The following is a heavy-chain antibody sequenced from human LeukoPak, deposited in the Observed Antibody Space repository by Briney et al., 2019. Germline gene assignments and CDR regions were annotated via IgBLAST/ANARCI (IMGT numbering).Heavy chain of an antibody. CDR3: ARGGSGNFYY. D-gene: IGHD1-26*01. J-gene: IGHJ4*02. Sequence: GGSLRLSCTASGFTFSGYWRNWVRQAPGKGLVWVSRIGSDGGSTTYADSVKGRFTISRDNAKNTLYLQMTSLRAEDTAVYYCARGGSGNFYYWGQGTLVTVSS. CDR2: IGSDGGST. CDR1: GFTFSGYW. V-gene: IGHV3-74*03.